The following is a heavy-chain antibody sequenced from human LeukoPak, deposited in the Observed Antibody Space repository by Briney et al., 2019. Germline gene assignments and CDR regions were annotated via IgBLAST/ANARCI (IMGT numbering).Heavy chain of an antibody. CDR2: IYQSGSA. J-gene: IGHJ3*02. CDR3: ARNSYYDNSGEGAFDI. Sequence: PSETLSLTCGVSGASVSSIGYSRSWIRQPPGRGLEWIGYIYQSGSASYNPSLQSRVTISIDKSKNQFSLNLNSVTAADTAVYYCARNSYYDNSGEGAFDIWGQGTMVTVSS. D-gene: IGHD3-22*01. CDR1: GASVSSIGYS. V-gene: IGHV4-30-2*01.